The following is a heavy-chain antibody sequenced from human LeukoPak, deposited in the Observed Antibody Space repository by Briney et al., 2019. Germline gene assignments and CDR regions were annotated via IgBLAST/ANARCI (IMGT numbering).Heavy chain of an antibody. CDR1: GGSISSGGYY. Sequence: SETLSLTCTVSGGSISSGGYYWTWIRQPPGKALEWIGYIYYSGSTNYNPSLKSRVTISVDTSKNQLSLKLTSVTAADTALYYCARGNSDYYYAMDVWGQGTAVTVSS. V-gene: IGHV4-61*08. J-gene: IGHJ6*02. CDR2: IYYSGST. CDR3: ARGNSDYYYAMDV. D-gene: IGHD2/OR15-2a*01.